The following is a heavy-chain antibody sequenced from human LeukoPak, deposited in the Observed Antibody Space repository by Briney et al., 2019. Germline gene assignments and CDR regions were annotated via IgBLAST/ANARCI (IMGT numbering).Heavy chain of an antibody. V-gene: IGHV1-46*03. CDR2: INPSGGSA. Sequence: ASVKVSCKASGYTFTSYYMHWVRQAPGQGLEGMGIINPSGGSASYAQKFQGRVTMTRDTSTSTIYMELSSLRSEDTAVYYCARDEGYCSSISCYLFDYWGQGTLVTVSS. J-gene: IGHJ4*02. CDR3: ARDEGYCSSISCYLFDY. D-gene: IGHD2-2*01. CDR1: GYTFTSYY.